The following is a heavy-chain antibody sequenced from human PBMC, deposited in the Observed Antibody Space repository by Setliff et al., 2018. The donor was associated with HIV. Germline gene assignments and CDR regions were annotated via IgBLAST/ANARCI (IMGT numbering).Heavy chain of an antibody. CDR1: GYTFTGFY. CDR3: SRDPRQWLGGIYGNYYMDV. D-gene: IGHD6-19*01. V-gene: IGHV1-2*06. Sequence: ASVKVSCKTSGYTFTGFYINWVRQAPGKGLEWMGRINPNGDQTRPARKFQGRVTMATETSITTAYMELTNLRSDDTAVYYCSRDPRQWLGGIYGNYYMDVWGKGTTVTVSS. J-gene: IGHJ6*03. CDR2: INPNGDQT.